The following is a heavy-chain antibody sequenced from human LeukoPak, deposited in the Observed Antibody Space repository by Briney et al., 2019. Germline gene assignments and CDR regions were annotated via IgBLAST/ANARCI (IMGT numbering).Heavy chain of an antibody. CDR3: IADIPPPRGYDYPFDY. D-gene: IGHD5-12*01. J-gene: IGHJ4*02. CDR2: IKSKRDGETT. CDR1: GFTFSDAW. Sequence: SGGSLRLSCVASGFTFSDAWMSWVRQAPGKGLECVGRIKSKRDGETTEYAAPVKGRFTISRDDSKNTMYMQMNSLKSEDTAIYYCIADIPPPRGYDYPFDYWGQGTLVSVSS. V-gene: IGHV3-15*01.